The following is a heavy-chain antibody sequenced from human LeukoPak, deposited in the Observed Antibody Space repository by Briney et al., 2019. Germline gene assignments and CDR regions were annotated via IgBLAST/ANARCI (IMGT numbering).Heavy chain of an antibody. D-gene: IGHD3-22*01. V-gene: IGHV3-23*01. CDR1: GFTFSSYA. CDR2: ISGSGGST. CDR3: AKDPEYYHDSSGYL. J-gene: IGHJ4*02. Sequence: HPGGSLRLSCAASGFTFSSYAMSWVRQAPGKGLEWVSAISGSGGSTYYADSVKGRSTISRDNSKNTLYLQMNSLRAEDTAVYYCAKDPEYYHDSSGYLWGQGTLVTVSS.